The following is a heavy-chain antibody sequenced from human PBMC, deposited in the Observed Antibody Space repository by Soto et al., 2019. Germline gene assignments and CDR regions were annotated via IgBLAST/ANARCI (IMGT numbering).Heavy chain of an antibody. CDR2: ISSSSSYI. CDR1: GFTFSSYS. V-gene: IGHV3-21*01. CDR3: AREGPRAAAELRGVHDAFDI. Sequence: PGGSLRLSCAASGFTFSSYSMNWVRQAPGKGLEWVSSISSSSSYIYYADSVKGRFTISRDNAKNSLYLQMNSLRAEDTAVYYCAREGPRAAAELRGVHDAFDIWGQGTMVTVSS. J-gene: IGHJ3*02. D-gene: IGHD1-7*01.